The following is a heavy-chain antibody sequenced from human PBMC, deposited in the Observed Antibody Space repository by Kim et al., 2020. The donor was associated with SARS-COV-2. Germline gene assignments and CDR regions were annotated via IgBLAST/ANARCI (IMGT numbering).Heavy chain of an antibody. J-gene: IGHJ6*02. CDR2: IIPIFGTA. CDR1: GGTFSSYA. D-gene: IGHD2-2*01. CDR3: ARDPPYCSSTSCYRYYYYYYYGMDV. V-gene: IGHV1-69*13. Sequence: SVKVSCKASGGTFSSYAISWVRQAPGQGLEWMGGIIPIFGTANYAQKFQGRVTITADESTSTAYMELSSLRSEDTAVYYCARDPPYCSSTSCYRYYYYYYYGMDVWGQGTTVTVSS.